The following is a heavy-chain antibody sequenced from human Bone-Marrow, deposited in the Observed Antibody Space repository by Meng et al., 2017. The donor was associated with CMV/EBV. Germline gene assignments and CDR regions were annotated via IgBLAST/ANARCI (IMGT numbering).Heavy chain of an antibody. CDR2: ISGSGGST. CDR3: TTDADSGSYYYYYYGMDV. D-gene: IGHD1-26*01. V-gene: IGHV3-23*01. CDR1: GFTFSSYA. Sequence: GESLKISCAASGFTFSSYAMSWVRQAPGKGLEWVSAISGSGGSTYYADSVKGRFTISRDNSKNTLYLQMNSLRAEDTAVYYCTTDADSGSYYYYYYGMDVWGQGTTVTVSS. J-gene: IGHJ6*02.